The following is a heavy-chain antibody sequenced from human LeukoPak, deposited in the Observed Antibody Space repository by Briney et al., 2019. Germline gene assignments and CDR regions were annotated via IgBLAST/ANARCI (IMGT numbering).Heavy chain of an antibody. D-gene: IGHD2-2*02. CDR2: IWYDGSNK. J-gene: IGHJ4*02. CDR1: GFTFSSYG. V-gene: IGHV3-33*08. Sequence: PGRSLRLSCAASGFTFSSYGMHWVRQAPGKGLEWVAVIWYDGSNKYYADSVKGRFTISRDNSKNTLYLQMNSLRAEDTAVYYCARVTYCSSTSCYSPFDYWGQGTLVTVSS. CDR3: ARVTYCSSTSCYSPFDY.